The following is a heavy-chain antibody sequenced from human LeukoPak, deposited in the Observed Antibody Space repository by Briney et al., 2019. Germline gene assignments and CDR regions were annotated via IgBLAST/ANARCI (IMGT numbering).Heavy chain of an antibody. Sequence: PSQTLSLTCAVSGGSISSGGYSWSWIRQPPGKGLEWIGYIYHSGSTYYNPSLKSRVTISVDTSENQISLKLSSVTAADTAVYYCARHGPADSRSYPLDYWGQGTLVTVSS. J-gene: IGHJ4*02. CDR1: GGSISSGGYS. CDR2: IYHSGST. CDR3: ARHGPADSRSYPLDY. V-gene: IGHV4-30-2*01. D-gene: IGHD3-10*01.